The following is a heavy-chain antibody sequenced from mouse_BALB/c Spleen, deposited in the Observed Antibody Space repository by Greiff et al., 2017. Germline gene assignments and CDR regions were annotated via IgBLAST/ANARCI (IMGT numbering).Heavy chain of an antibody. V-gene: IGHV14-4*02. CDR1: GFNIKDYY. J-gene: IGHJ3*01. Sequence: VQLQQSGAELVRSGASVKLSCTASGFNIKDYYMHWVKQRPEQGLEWIGWIDPENGDTEYAPKFQGKATMTVDKSSSTAYMQLSSLTSEDSAVYYCARGYYDSLRFAYWGQGTLVTVSA. D-gene: IGHD2-4*01. CDR3: ARGYYDSLRFAY. CDR2: IDPENGDT.